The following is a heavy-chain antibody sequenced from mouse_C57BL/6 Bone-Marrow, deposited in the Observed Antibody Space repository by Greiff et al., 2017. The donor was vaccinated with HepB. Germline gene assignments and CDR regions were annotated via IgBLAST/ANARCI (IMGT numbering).Heavy chain of an antibody. CDR1: GFTFSSYG. CDR2: ISSGGSYT. D-gene: IGHD1-1*01. V-gene: IGHV5-6*01. CDR3: ARHDDYYYGSSYGY. Sequence: EVKVVESGGDLVKPGGSLKLSCAASGFTFSSYGMSWVRQTPDKRLEWVATISSGGSYTYYPDSVKGRFTISRDNAKNTLYLQMSSLKSEDTAMYYCARHDDYYYGSSYGYWGQGTTLTVSS. J-gene: IGHJ2*01.